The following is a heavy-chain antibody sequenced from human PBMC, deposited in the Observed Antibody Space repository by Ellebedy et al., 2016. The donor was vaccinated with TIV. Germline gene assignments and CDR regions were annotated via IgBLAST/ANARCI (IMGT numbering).Heavy chain of an antibody. J-gene: IGHJ4*02. CDR2: IYYSGST. V-gene: IGHV4-59*01. CDR3: ARGVDTAMVTFDH. CDR1: GGSISSYY. Sequence: SETLSLTXTVSGGSISSYYWSWIRQPPGKGLEWIGYIYYSGSTNYNPSLKSRVTISVDTSKNHFSLKVRSVTAADTAVYYCARGVDTAMVTFDHWGQGTLVTVSS. D-gene: IGHD5-18*01.